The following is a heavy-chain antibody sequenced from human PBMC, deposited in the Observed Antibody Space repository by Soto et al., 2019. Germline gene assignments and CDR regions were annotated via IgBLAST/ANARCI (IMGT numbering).Heavy chain of an antibody. CDR1: GGSISSYY. J-gene: IGHJ6*03. V-gene: IGHV4-59*01. CDR2: IYYSGST. D-gene: IGHD3-10*01. Sequence: SETLSLTCTVSGGSISSYYWSWIRQPPGKGLEWIGYIYYSGSTNYNPSLKSRVTISVDTSKNQFSLKLSSVTAADTAVYYCAGKKRGEWFGETHGYYYYMDVWGKGTTVTVSS. CDR3: AGKKRGEWFGETHGYYYYMDV.